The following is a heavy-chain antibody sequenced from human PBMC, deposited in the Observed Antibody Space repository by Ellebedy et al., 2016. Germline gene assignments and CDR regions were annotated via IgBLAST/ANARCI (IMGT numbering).Heavy chain of an antibody. D-gene: IGHD3/OR15-3a*01. CDR1: GFSFNTFF. CDR3: RHGHYADY. V-gene: IGHV3-23*01. CDR2: ISAGGDNT. Sequence: GGSLRLXXGASGFSFNTFFMGWVRQAPGKGLEWFSTISAGGDNTQFADSVKGRFTVSRDNSRNTVYLQMNDLRVEDTALYYCRHGHYADYWGQGTLVTVSP. J-gene: IGHJ4*02.